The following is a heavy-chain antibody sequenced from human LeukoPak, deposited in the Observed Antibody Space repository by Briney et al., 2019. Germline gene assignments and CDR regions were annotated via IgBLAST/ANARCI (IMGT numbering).Heavy chain of an antibody. CDR3: ARVWYGSGSYLFDP. Sequence: GGSLRLSCAASRFTVSSNYMSWVRQAPGKGLEWVSVIYSGGSTYYADSVKGRFTISRHNSKNTLYLQMNSLRAEDTAVYYCARVWYGSGSYLFDPWGQGTLVTVSS. CDR2: IYSGGST. V-gene: IGHV3-53*04. J-gene: IGHJ5*02. D-gene: IGHD3-10*01. CDR1: RFTVSSNY.